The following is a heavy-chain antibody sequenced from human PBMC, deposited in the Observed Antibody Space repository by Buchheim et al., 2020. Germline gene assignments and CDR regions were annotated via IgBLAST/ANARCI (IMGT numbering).Heavy chain of an antibody. CDR3: ARSGYGSGSYYIGHYYGMDV. D-gene: IGHD3-10*01. V-gene: IGHV3-74*01. CDR2: INSDGSST. Sequence: EVQLVESGGGLVQPGGSLRLSCAASGFTFSSYWMHWVRQAPGKGLVWVSRINSDGSSTSYADSVKGRLTISRDNAKNTLYLQMNSLRAEDTAVYYCARSGYGSGSYYIGHYYGMDVWGQGTT. J-gene: IGHJ6*02. CDR1: GFTFSSYW.